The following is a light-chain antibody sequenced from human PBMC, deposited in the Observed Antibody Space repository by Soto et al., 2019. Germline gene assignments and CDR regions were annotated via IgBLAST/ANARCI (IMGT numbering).Light chain of an antibody. CDR3: QQYDNLPFT. CDR2: DAS. V-gene: IGKV1-33*01. J-gene: IGKJ3*01. Sequence: DIQMTQSPSSLSASVGDRVTITCQASQDISNYLNWYQQKPGKAPKLLIYDASNLETGVPSRFSGSGCGTDFTFTISSLQPEDIATYYCQQYDNLPFTFGPGTKVDIK. CDR1: QDISNY.